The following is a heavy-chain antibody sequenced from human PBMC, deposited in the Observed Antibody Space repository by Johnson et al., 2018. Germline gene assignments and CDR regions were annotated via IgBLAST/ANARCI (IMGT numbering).Heavy chain of an antibody. CDR1: GFTFSSYG. CDR3: ARRAYYYDSSGYYQTHDAFDI. CDR2: IWYDGSNK. J-gene: IGHJ3*02. V-gene: IGHV3-33*01. Sequence: QVQLVESGGGVVQPGRSLRLSCAASGFTFSSYGMHWVRQAQGKGLEWGAVIWYDGSNKYYADSVTGRFTISRDNSKNTLYLQMNSLRAEDTAVYYCARRAYYYDSSGYYQTHDAFDIWGQGTMVTVSS. D-gene: IGHD3-22*01.